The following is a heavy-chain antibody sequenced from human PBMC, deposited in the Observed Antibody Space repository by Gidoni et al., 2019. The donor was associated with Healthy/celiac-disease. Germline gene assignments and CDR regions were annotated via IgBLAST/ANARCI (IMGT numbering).Heavy chain of an antibody. Sequence: QVQLVESGGGVVQPGRSLRLSCAASGFTFSSYAMHWVRQAPGKGLEWVAVISYDGSNKDYADSVKGRFTISRDNSKNTLYLQMNSLRAEDTAVYYCARSNIVVVPAAPDYWGQGTLVTVSS. CDR2: ISYDGSNK. D-gene: IGHD2-2*01. V-gene: IGHV3-30*04. J-gene: IGHJ4*02. CDR1: GFTFSSYA. CDR3: ARSNIVVVPAAPDY.